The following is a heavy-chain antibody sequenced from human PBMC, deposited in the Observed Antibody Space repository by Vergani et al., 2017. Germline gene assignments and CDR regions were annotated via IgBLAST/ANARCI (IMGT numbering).Heavy chain of an antibody. V-gene: IGHV1-46*01. D-gene: IGHD5-18*01. J-gene: IGHJ4*02. CDR2: INPSGGST. Sequence: QVQLVQSGAEVKKPGASVKVSCKASGYTFTSYYMHWVRQAPGQGLEWMGIINPSGGSTSYAHKFQGRVTMTRDTSTCTVYMELSSLISEDTAVYYCSRAGGYNHDYWGQGTLVTVSS. CDR1: GYTFTSYY. CDR3: SRAGGYNHDY.